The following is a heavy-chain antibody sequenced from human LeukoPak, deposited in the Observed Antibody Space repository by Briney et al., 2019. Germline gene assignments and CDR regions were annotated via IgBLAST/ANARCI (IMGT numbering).Heavy chain of an antibody. Sequence: GASVKVSCKASGGTFSSYAISWARQAPGQGLEWMGGIIPIFGTANYAQMFQDRVTVTADESTSTAFMELSSLRSEDTAVYYCARAPDYGSGNYYDALDIWGQGTMVTVSS. CDR2: IIPIFGTA. CDR1: GGTFSSYA. CDR3: ARAPDYGSGNYYDALDI. D-gene: IGHD3-10*01. V-gene: IGHV1-69*13. J-gene: IGHJ3*02.